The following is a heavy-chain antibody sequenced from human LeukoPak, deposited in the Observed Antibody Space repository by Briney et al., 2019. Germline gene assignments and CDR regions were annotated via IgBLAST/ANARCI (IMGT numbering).Heavy chain of an antibody. V-gene: IGHV3-23*01. CDR3: AKVIGYCSSTSCPIEH. CDR2: ISGSGGST. Sequence: GGPLRLSCAASGFTFSSYAMSWVRQAPGKGLEWVSAISGSGGSTYYADSVKGRFTISRDNSKNTLYLQMNSLRAEDTAVYYCAKVIGYCSSTSCPIEHWGQGTLVTVSS. D-gene: IGHD2-2*01. CDR1: GFTFSSYA. J-gene: IGHJ4*02.